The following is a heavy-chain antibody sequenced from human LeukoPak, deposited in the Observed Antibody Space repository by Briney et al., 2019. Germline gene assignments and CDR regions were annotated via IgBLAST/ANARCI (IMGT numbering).Heavy chain of an antibody. D-gene: IGHD3-9*01. CDR2: IYTSGST. CDR3: ARELTRSRYYDILTGYYNYYYYYMDV. CDR1: GGPISSYY. V-gene: IGHV4-4*07. J-gene: IGHJ6*03. Sequence: SETLSLTCTVSGGPISSYYWSWIRQPAGKGLEWIGRIYTSGSTNYNPSLKSRVTMSVDTSKNQFSLKLSSVTAADTAVYYCARELTRSRYYDILTGYYNYYYYYMDVWGKGTTVTISS.